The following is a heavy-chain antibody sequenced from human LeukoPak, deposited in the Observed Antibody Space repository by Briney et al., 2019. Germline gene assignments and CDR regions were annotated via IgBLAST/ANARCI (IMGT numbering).Heavy chain of an antibody. CDR2: ISNSGGST. CDR3: AKEGFDS. Sequence: GSLRLSCAASGFTFSSYVMSWVRQAPGKGLEWVSSISNSGGSTYYADSAKGRFTVSRDNSKNTLYLQMNSLRAEDTAVYYCAKEGFDSWGQGTLVTVSS. CDR1: GFTFSSYV. V-gene: IGHV3-23*01. J-gene: IGHJ4*02.